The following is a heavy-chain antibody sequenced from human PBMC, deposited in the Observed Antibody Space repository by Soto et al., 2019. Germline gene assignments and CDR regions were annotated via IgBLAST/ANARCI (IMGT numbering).Heavy chain of an antibody. CDR3: ATYCSSTSCHATNFDY. CDR2: IYHSGST. Sequence: QVQLQESGPGLVKPSGTLSLTCAVSGGSISSSNWWSWVRQPPGKGLEWIGEIYHSGSTNYNPSLNRRVTISVDKSKNQCSLKLSSVTAADTAVYYCATYCSSTSCHATNFDYWGQGTLVTVSS. D-gene: IGHD2-2*01. CDR1: GGSISSSNW. J-gene: IGHJ4*02. V-gene: IGHV4-4*02.